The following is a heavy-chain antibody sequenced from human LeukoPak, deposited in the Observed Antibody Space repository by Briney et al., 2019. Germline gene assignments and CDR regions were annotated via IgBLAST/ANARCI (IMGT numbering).Heavy chain of an antibody. V-gene: IGHV4-4*02. J-gene: IGHJ4*02. CDR3: ARESGAFSPFGF. D-gene: IGHD1-26*01. CDR2: MYHSGST. Sequence: NPSETLSLTCAVSGGSIYNSNWWSWVRQAPGKGLEWIGEMYHSGSTNYNPSLKSRVTISVDKSKNQLSLKLTSVTAADTAMYYCARESGAFSPFGFWGQGTLVTVSS. CDR1: GGSIYNSNW.